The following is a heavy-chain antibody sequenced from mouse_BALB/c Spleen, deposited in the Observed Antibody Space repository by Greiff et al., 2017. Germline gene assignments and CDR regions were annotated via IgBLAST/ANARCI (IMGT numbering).Heavy chain of an antibody. J-gene: IGHJ4*01. CDR1: GFTFSSYT. D-gene: IGHD2-3*01. Sequence: DVQLVESGGGLVKPGGSLKLSCAASGFTFSSYTMSWVRQTPEKRLEWVATISSGGSYTYYPDSVKGRFTISRDNAKNTLYLQMSSLKSEDTAMYYCTREGDGYDAMDYWGQGTSVTVSS. V-gene: IGHV5-6-4*01. CDR2: ISSGGSYT. CDR3: TREGDGYDAMDY.